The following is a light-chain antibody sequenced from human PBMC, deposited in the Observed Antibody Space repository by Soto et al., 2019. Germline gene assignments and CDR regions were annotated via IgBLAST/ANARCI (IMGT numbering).Light chain of an antibody. CDR3: RQLRSYPST. Sequence: IQLTQSPSSLSASVGDRVTITCRASQDISSSLAWYQQKPGKAPKLLIYAASILQSGVPSRFSGSGFGTDFTLTISSLQAEDFASYFCRQLRSYPSTFGGGTKVDIK. J-gene: IGKJ4*01. CDR1: QDISSS. V-gene: IGKV1-9*01. CDR2: AAS.